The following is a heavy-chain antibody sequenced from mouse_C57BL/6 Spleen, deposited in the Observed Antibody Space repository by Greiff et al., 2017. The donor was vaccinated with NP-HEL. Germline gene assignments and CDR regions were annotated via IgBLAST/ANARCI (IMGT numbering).Heavy chain of an antibody. D-gene: IGHD2-3*01. CDR3: ARWLLRGYFDV. J-gene: IGHJ1*03. Sequence: VQLKQSGPELVKPGASVKMSCKASGYTFTDYNMHWVKQSHGKSLEWIGYINPNNGGTSYNQKFKGKATLTVNKSSSTAYMELRSLTSEDSAVYYCARWLLRGYFDVWGTGTTVTVSS. V-gene: IGHV1-22*01. CDR2: INPNNGGT. CDR1: GYTFTDYN.